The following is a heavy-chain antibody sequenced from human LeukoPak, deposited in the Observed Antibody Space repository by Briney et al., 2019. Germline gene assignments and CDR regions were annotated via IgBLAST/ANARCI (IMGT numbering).Heavy chain of an antibody. D-gene: IGHD1-26*01. CDR2: ISSSSSYI. CDR1: GFTFSSYS. J-gene: IGHJ3*02. CDR3: ARDISGSPDAFDI. Sequence: GGSLRLSCAASGFTFSSYSMNWVRQAPGKGLEWVSSISSSSSYIYYADSVKGRFTISRDNAKNSPYLQMNSPRAEDTAVYYCARDISGSPDAFDIWGQGTMVTVSS. V-gene: IGHV3-21*01.